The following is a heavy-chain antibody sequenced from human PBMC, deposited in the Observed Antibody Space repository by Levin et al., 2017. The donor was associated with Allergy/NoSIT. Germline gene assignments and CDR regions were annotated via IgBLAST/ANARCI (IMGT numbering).Heavy chain of an antibody. CDR1: GDSVSSNSAA. D-gene: IGHD3-10*01. J-gene: IGHJ4*02. CDR2: TYYRSKWYN. Sequence: SQTLSLTCAISGDSVSSNSAAWNWIRQSPSRGLEWLGRTYYRSKWYNDYAVSVKSRITINPDTSKNQFSLQLNSVTPEDTAVYYCARVDYYGSGRPRWYYFDYWGQGTLVTVSS. V-gene: IGHV6-1*01. CDR3: ARVDYYGSGRPRWYYFDY.